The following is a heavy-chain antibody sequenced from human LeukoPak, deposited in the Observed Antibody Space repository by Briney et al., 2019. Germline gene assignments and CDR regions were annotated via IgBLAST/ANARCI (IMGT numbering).Heavy chain of an antibody. J-gene: IGHJ4*02. CDR3: ARDVYGDYGFDY. CDR2: IYYSGTT. D-gene: IGHD4-17*01. V-gene: IGHV4-59*01. Sequence: SETLSLTCTVSGGSLSSYYWSWIRQPPGKGLEWIGYIYYSGTTNYNPSRKSQVTISVETTKNQFSLKLSSVTAADTAVYYCARDVYGDYGFDYWGQGTLVTVSS. CDR1: GGSLSSYY.